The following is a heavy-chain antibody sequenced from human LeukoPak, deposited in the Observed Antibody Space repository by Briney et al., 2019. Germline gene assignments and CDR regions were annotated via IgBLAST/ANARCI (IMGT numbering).Heavy chain of an antibody. J-gene: IGHJ4*02. CDR1: GGSFSGYY. V-gene: IGHV4-34*01. D-gene: IGHD6-13*01. CDR2: INHSGST. Sequence: PSETLSLTCAVYGGSFSGYYWCWIRQPPGKGLEWMGEINHSGSTNYNPSLKSRVTISVDTSKNQFSLKLSSVTAADTAVYYCARGPPRYSSPGQFDYWGQGTLVTVSS. CDR3: ARGPPRYSSPGQFDY.